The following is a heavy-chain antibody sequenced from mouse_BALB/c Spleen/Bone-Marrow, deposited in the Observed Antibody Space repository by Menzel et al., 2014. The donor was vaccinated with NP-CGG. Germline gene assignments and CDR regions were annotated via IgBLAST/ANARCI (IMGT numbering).Heavy chain of an antibody. CDR3: SRWDYYEYAMDY. CDR2: INPYNGGT. Sequence: EVQLQQSGPELVKPGASMKISCKASGYSFTGSTMNWVKQSPGKNLEWIGLINPYNGGTSYDQKLKGKATLTVDKSSSTAFMELLSLTAEDAAVYYGSRWDYYEYAMDYWGQGTSVTGSS. J-gene: IGHJ4*01. V-gene: IGHV1-18*01. CDR1: GYSFTGST. D-gene: IGHD1-1*01.